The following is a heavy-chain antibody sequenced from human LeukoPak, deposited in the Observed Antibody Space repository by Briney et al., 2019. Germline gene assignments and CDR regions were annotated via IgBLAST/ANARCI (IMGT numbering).Heavy chain of an antibody. Sequence: ASVKVSCKVSGYIFSELSMHWVRQAPGQGLEWMGGFNPEDGETFYAQKFQGRVNMTEDTSTDTAYMELSSLSYDDTAVYYCATDGAGDYLNHWGQGTLVTVSS. CDR3: ATDGAGDYLNH. D-gene: IGHD4-17*01. CDR1: GYIFSELS. CDR2: FNPEDGET. J-gene: IGHJ4*02. V-gene: IGHV1-24*01.